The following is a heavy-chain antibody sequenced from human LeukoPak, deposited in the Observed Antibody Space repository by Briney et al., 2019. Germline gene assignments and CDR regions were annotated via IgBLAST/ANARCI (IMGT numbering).Heavy chain of an antibody. V-gene: IGHV3-23*01. CDR3: AKDRGIISDY. CDR1: GFTFSSYG. CDR2: ISVSGGST. Sequence: GGSLRLSRAVSGFTFSSYGMSWVRQAPGKGLEWVSAISVSGGSTYYADSVKGRFTISRDNSKNTLYLQMNSLRAEGTALYYCAKDRGIISDYWGQGILVTVSS. D-gene: IGHD3-10*01. J-gene: IGHJ4*02.